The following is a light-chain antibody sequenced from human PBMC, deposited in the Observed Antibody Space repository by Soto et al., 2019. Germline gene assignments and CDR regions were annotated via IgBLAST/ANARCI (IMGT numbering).Light chain of an antibody. CDR1: SSDVGAHNY. CDR3: YSSTPSRTVV. CDR2: EVT. V-gene: IGLV2-14*01. J-gene: IGLJ2*01. Sequence: QSALTQPASVSGSPGQSITISCTGTSSDVGAHNYVSWYQQHPDKAPKLIIFEVTKRPSGVSNRFSGSKTGNTASLTISGQQDEDDADYYCYSSTPSRTVVFGGGTKVTVL.